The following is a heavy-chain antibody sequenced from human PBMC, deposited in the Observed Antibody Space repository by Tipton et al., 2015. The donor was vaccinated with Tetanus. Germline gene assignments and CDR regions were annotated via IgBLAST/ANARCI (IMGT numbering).Heavy chain of an antibody. Sequence: TLSLTCSVSGGSISSGGYFWNWIRQQPGRGPEWIGYIYYSGDTFYNPSLKSRATISTDKSKNQVSLRLNSVTAADTAVYFCARTPDYYYGMDVWGQGTTVTVSS. V-gene: IGHV4-31*03. CDR2: IYYSGDT. J-gene: IGHJ6*02. CDR3: ARTPDYYYGMDV. CDR1: GGSISSGGYF.